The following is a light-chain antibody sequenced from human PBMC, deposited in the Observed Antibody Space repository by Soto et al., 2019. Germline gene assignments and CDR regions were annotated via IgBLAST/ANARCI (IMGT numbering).Light chain of an antibody. CDR3: QQYGSSLYT. CDR2: GAS. V-gene: IGKV3-20*01. J-gene: IGKJ2*01. Sequence: EIVLTQSPGTLSLSPGERATLSCRASQSVSSSYLAWYQQKPGQGPRLLIYGASSMATGIPDRFSGSGSGTDFTLTISRLEPEDFAVYYCQQYGSSLYTFGQGTKLEIK. CDR1: QSVSSSY.